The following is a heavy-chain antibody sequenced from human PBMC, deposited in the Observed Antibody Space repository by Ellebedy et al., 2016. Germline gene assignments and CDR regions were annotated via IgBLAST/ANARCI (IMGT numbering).Heavy chain of an antibody. V-gene: IGHV3-7*04. CDR3: ARENWTNDY. Sequence: GGSLRLSCAASGFTFSNAWMNWVRQAPGKGLEWVANIKRDGSEKFYVDSVKGRFTISRDNAKNSLYLQMNNLRVEDTAVYYCARENWTNDYWGQGTLVTVSS. J-gene: IGHJ4*02. D-gene: IGHD1/OR15-1a*01. CDR1: GFTFSNAW. CDR2: IKRDGSEK.